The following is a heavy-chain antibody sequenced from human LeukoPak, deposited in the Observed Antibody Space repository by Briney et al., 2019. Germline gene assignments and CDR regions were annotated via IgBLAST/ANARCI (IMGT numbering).Heavy chain of an antibody. CDR3: ARGYYYDSSGYFAY. J-gene: IGHJ4*02. V-gene: IGHV1-69*05. CDR1: GGTFSSYA. CDR2: IIPIFGTA. D-gene: IGHD3-22*01. Sequence: SVKVSCKASGGTFSSYAISWVRQAPGQGLEWMGGIIPIFGTANSAQKFQGRVTITTDESTSTAYMELSSLRSEDTAVYYCARGYYYDSSGYFAYWGQGTLVTVSS.